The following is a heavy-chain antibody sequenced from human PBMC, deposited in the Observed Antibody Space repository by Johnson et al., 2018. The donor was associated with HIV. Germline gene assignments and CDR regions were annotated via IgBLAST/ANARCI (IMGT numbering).Heavy chain of an antibody. Sequence: QEKLVESGGGLVQPGGSLRLSCAASGFAVSSNYMSWVRQAPGKGLAWVSYIRSSGSTIYYADSVKGRFTISRDNRKSSLYLQMTGLRAEDTALYYCVGSSINAFDIWGQGTMVTVSS. J-gene: IGHJ3*02. D-gene: IGHD6-6*01. CDR3: VGSSINAFDI. CDR2: IRSSGSTI. V-gene: IGHV3-11*01. CDR1: GFAVSSNY.